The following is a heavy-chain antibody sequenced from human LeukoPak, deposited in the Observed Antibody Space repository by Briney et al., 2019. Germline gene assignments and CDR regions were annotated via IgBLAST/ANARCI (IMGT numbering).Heavy chain of an antibody. D-gene: IGHD2-15*01. V-gene: IGHV3-23*01. CDR2: ISNNGGYT. CDR3: ATQLGYCSDGSCYIPY. Sequence: GGSLRLSCAASGFTFDDYAMHWVRQAPGKGLEWVSAISNNGGYTYYADSVQGRFTISRDNSKSTLCLQMNSLRAEDTAVYYCATQLGYCSDGSCYIPYWGQGPLVTVSS. CDR1: GFTFDDYA. J-gene: IGHJ4*02.